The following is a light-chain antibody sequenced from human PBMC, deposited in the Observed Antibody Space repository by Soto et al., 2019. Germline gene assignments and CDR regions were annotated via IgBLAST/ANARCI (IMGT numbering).Light chain of an antibody. CDR2: GAS. CDR1: QSVSRR. V-gene: IGKV3-11*01. Sequence: EIVLTQSPGTLSLSPGGRATLSCRASQSVSRRLAWYQQRPGQSPRLLIYGASNRATGIPDRFSGSGSGTDFTLTISSLEPEDFAVYYCQQRSNWPPTFGGGTKVDIK. J-gene: IGKJ4*01. CDR3: QQRSNWPPT.